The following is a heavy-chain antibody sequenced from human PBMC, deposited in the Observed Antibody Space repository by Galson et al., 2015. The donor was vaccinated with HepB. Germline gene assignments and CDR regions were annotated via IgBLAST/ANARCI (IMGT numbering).Heavy chain of an antibody. CDR1: GYPLTELS. D-gene: IGHD4-23*01. Sequence: SVKVSCKVSGYPLTELSMNWVRQAPGKGLEWMGGFDPEDGETIYAQKFQGRVTMTEDTSTDTAYMELSSLRSEDTAVYYCATYAGNSKAFDIWVQGTMVTVSS. J-gene: IGHJ3*02. CDR3: ATYAGNSKAFDI. V-gene: IGHV1-24*01. CDR2: FDPEDGET.